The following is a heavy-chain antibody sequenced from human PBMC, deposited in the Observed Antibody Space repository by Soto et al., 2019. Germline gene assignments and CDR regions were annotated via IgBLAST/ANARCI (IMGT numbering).Heavy chain of an antibody. Sequence: PGGSLRLSCAASGFIFSSYAMSWVRQAPGKGLEWVSYISRSGNTMYYGDYVKGRFTISRDNAENSVFLQMISLRAEDTAVYYCVREGRSSTSCNTGCAFDIWGQGTMVTVSS. V-gene: IGHV3-48*03. CDR3: VREGRSSTSCNTGCAFDI. D-gene: IGHD2-2*02. CDR1: GFIFSSYA. J-gene: IGHJ3*02. CDR2: ISRSGNTM.